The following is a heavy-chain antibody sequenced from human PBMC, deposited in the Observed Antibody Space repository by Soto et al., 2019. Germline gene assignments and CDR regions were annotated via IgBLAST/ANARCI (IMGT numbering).Heavy chain of an antibody. V-gene: IGHV3-23*01. CDR2: ISGSGGST. Sequence: GGSLRLSCAASGFTFSSYAMSWVRQAPGKGLEWVSAISGSGGSTYYADSVTGRFTVSRDNSKNTLSLQMNSLRAEDTAVYYCAKRRGAGGHFDYWGQGALVTVSS. CDR3: AKRRGAGGHFDY. J-gene: IGHJ4*02. CDR1: GFTFSSYA. D-gene: IGHD2-15*01.